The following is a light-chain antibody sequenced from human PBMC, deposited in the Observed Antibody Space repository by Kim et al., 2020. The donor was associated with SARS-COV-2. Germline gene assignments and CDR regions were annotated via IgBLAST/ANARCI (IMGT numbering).Light chain of an antibody. CDR3: AAWDDSLNGLV. V-gene: IGLV1-47*01. J-gene: IGLJ2*01. Sequence: QSVLTQPPSASGTPGQRVTISCYGSSSNIGSNYVYWYQQLPGTAPKLLIYRNNQRPSGVPDRFSGSKSGTSASLAISGLRSEDEVDYYCAAWDDSLNGLVFGGGTPLTVL. CDR2: RNN. CDR1: SSNIGSNY.